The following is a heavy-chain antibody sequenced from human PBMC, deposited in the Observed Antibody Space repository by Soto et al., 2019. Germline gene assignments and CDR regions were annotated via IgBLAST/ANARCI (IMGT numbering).Heavy chain of an antibody. J-gene: IGHJ6*03. CDR2: NSAYNGNT. V-gene: IGHV1-18*01. D-gene: IGHD3-16*01. Sequence: GASGKVSCKASGYTFTRYGFIWVRQAPGQGLEWMGWNSAYNGNTNYAQKFQGRVTMTTDTSTSTAYMELGSLTSDDTAVYYCARASYYYYYMDVWGKGTPVTVSS. CDR3: ARASYYYYYMDV. CDR1: GYTFTRYG.